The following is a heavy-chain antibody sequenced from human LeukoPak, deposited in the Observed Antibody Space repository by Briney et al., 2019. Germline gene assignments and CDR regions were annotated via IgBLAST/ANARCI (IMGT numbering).Heavy chain of an antibody. CDR3: AKDVGPYDSSGYYRGTWYYFDY. V-gene: IGHV3-30*04. J-gene: IGHJ4*02. Sequence: PGGSLRLSCAASGFTFSSYAMHWVRQAPGKGLEWVAVISYDGSNKYYADSVKGRFTISRDNSKNTLYLQMNSLRAEDTAVYYCAKDVGPYDSSGYYRGTWYYFDYWGQGTLVTVSS. D-gene: IGHD3-22*01. CDR2: ISYDGSNK. CDR1: GFTFSSYA.